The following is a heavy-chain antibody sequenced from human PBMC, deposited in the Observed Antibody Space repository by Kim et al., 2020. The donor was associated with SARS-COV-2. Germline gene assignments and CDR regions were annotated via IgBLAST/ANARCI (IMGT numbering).Heavy chain of an antibody. CDR1: GGSISSSSYY. V-gene: IGHV4-39*07. CDR3: ARDDNVGAT. J-gene: IGHJ5*02. CDR2: IYYSGST. Sequence: SETLSLTCTVSGGSISSSSYYWGWIRQPPGKGLEWIGSIYYSGSTYYNPSLKSRVTISVDTSKNQFSLKLSSVTAADTAVYYCARDDNVGATWGQGTLVTVSS. D-gene: IGHD1-26*01.